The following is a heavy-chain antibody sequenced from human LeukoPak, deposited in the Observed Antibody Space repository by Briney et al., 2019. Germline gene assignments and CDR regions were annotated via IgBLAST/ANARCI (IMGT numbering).Heavy chain of an antibody. CDR3: TRHNYYDSSGLFDY. D-gene: IGHD3-22*01. V-gene: IGHV3-73*01. CDR1: GFTFSGSA. Sequence: GGSLRLSCAASGFTFSGSAMHWARQASGKGLEWVGRIRSKANSYATAYAASVKGRFTISRDDSKNTAYLQMNSLKTEDTAVYYCTRHNYYDSSGLFDYWGQGTLVTVSS. CDR2: IRSKANSYAT. J-gene: IGHJ4*02.